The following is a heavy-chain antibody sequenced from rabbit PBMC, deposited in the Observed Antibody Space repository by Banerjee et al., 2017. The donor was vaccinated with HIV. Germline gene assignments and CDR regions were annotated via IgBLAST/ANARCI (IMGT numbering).Heavy chain of an antibody. CDR2: IAAGGSGRT. J-gene: IGHJ4*01. D-gene: IGHD4-1*01. CDR3: ARDLAGVIGWNFDL. CDR1: GFSFSSTYY. V-gene: IGHV1S40*01. Sequence: QSLEESGGDLVKPGASLTLTCTASGFSFSSTYYMCWVRQAPGKGLEWIACIAAGGSGRTYYASWVNGRFTISRTSSTTVTLQMTSLTAADTATYFCARDLAGVIGWNFDLWGQGTLVTVS.